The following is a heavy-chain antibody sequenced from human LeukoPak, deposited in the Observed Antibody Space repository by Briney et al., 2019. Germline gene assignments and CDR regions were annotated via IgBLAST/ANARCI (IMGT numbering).Heavy chain of an antibody. J-gene: IGHJ4*02. Sequence: AASVKVSCKASGYTFTGYYMHWVRQAPGQGLEWMGIINPSGGSTSYAQKFQGRVTMTRDTSTSTVYMELSSLRSEDTAVYYCARDNGGYCSGGSCYSYYFDYWGQGTLVTVSS. CDR3: ARDNGGYCSGGSCYSYYFDY. D-gene: IGHD2-15*01. CDR1: GYTFTGYY. CDR2: INPSGGST. V-gene: IGHV1-46*01.